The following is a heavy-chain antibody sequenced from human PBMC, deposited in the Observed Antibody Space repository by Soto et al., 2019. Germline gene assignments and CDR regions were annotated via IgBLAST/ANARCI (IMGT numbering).Heavy chain of an antibody. D-gene: IGHD1-26*01. J-gene: IGHJ6*02. CDR3: ARNQNVGLTYYYYGLDV. CDR1: GYRFSNYW. Sequence: PGESLKISCKGSGYRFSNYWINWVRQRPGKGLEWMGVIYPGDPDTRYSPSFQGQVTISVDKSINTAYLQWSSLKASDTAVYYCARNQNVGLTYYYYGLDVWGQGTTVTVSS. V-gene: IGHV5-51*01. CDR2: IYPGDPDT.